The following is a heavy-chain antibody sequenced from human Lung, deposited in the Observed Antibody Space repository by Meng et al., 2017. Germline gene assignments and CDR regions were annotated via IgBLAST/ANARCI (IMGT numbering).Heavy chain of an antibody. CDR1: GYTFTSYA. CDR2: INAGNGNT. CDR3: ARGDYCGGDCYWFDY. D-gene: IGHD2-21*02. J-gene: IGHJ4*02. Sequence: QVQLLQSGAEVKKPGASVKVSCKASGYTFTSYAMHWVRQAPGQRLEWMGWINAGNGNTKYSQKFQGRVTITRDTSASTAYMELSSLRSEDTAVYYCARGDYCGGDCYWFDYWGQGTLVTVSS. V-gene: IGHV1-3*01.